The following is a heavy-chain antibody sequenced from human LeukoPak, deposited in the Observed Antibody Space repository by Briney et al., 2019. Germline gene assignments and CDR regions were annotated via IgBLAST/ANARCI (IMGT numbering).Heavy chain of an antibody. J-gene: IGHJ4*02. CDR1: GYTFTGYY. CDR2: ISAYNDNT. Sequence: ASVKVSCKASGYTFTGYYMHWVRQAPGQGLEWMGWISAYNDNTNYAQKLQGRVTMTTDTSTSTAYMELRSLRSDDTAVYYCARDLYGGTSATFDYWGQGTLVTVSS. D-gene: IGHD4-23*01. CDR3: ARDLYGGTSATFDY. V-gene: IGHV1-18*04.